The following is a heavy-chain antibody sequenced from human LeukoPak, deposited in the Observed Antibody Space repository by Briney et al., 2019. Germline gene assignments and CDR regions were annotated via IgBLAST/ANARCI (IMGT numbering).Heavy chain of an antibody. CDR3: AKAHGSGVAPWRLFDY. J-gene: IGHJ4*02. D-gene: IGHD3-10*01. Sequence: PGGSLRLSCAASGFTFSSYGMHWVRQAPGKGLEWVAFIRYDGSNKYYADSVKGRFTISRDNSKNTLYLQMNSLRAEDTAVYYCAKAHGSGVAPWRLFDYWGQGTLVTVSS. V-gene: IGHV3-30*02. CDR1: GFTFSSYG. CDR2: IRYDGSNK.